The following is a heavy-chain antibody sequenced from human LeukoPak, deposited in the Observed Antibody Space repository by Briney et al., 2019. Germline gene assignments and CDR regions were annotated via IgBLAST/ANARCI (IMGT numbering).Heavy chain of an antibody. D-gene: IGHD3-10*01. Sequence: GASVKVSCKASGYTFTSYAMHWVRQAPGQRLEWMGWINAGNGNTKYSQKFQGRVTITRDTSASTAYMELSSLRSEDTAVYHCARAHPYMVRGGWFDPWGQGTLVTVSS. CDR1: GYTFTSYA. V-gene: IGHV1-3*01. CDR3: ARAHPYMVRGGWFDP. CDR2: INAGNGNT. J-gene: IGHJ5*02.